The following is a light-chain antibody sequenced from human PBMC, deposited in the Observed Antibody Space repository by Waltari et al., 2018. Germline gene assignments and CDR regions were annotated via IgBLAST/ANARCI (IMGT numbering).Light chain of an antibody. Sequence: DIVMTQSPDSLAVSLGERATINCKSSQSVSYTASNKHYLAWYQQKPGQPPKLIIYWASNRESGVPDRFSGSGSGTDFTLTISRLQAEDVAVYYCRQYYTTPLTCGGGTKVEI. V-gene: IGKV4-1*01. J-gene: IGKJ4*01. CDR2: WAS. CDR1: QSVSYTASNKHY. CDR3: RQYYTTPLT.